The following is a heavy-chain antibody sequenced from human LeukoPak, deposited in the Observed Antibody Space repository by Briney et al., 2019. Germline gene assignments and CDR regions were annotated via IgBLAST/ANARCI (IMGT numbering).Heavy chain of an antibody. V-gene: IGHV3-66*01. J-gene: IGHJ4*02. CDR1: GVTIGNNY. CDR3: TRDPPAVAANTYG. Sequence: GGSLRLSCAASGVTIGNNYMNWVRQAPGKGLEWVSLIYSGGSTHYADSVKGKFPISRDNSKNTLYLQMNSLRVDDTAVYYCTRDPPAVAANTYGWGQGTLVTVSS. CDR2: IYSGGST. D-gene: IGHD6-6*01.